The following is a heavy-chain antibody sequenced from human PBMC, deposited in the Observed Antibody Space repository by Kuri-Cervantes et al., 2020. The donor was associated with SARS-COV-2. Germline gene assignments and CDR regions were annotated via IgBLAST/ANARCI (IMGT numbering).Heavy chain of an antibody. Sequence: GKSLKISGAASGFTFSSYGMHWVRQAPDKGLEWVAFIRYDGSNKYNADSVKGRFTISRDNSKNTLYLQMNSLRAEDTAVYYCAREVPDPYCYYMEVWGKGTTVTVSS. CDR1: GFTFSSYG. J-gene: IGHJ6*03. D-gene: IGHD3-10*01. CDR2: IRYDGSNK. V-gene: IGHV3-30*02. CDR3: AREVPDPYCYYMEV.